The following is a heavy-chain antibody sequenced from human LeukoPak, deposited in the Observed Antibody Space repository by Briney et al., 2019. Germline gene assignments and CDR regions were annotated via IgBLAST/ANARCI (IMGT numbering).Heavy chain of an antibody. CDR1: GFTFSSYE. D-gene: IGHD2-15*01. V-gene: IGHV3-48*03. CDR3: ARGSLGVVVTVEYYFDF. J-gene: IGHJ4*02. Sequence: GGSLRLSCAASGFTFSSYEMNWVRQAPGKGLEWVSYISSSGSTIYYADSVKGRFTISRDNAKNSLYLQMNGLRAEDTAVYYCARGSLGVVVTVEYYFDFWGQGTLVTVSS. CDR2: ISSSGSTI.